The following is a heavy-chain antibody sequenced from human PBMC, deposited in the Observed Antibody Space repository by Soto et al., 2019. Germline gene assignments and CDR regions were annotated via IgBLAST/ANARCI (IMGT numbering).Heavy chain of an antibody. D-gene: IGHD1-7*01. CDR3: AGVQKWNYAIDY. J-gene: IGHJ4*02. CDR2: ISTYNGDA. V-gene: IGHV1-18*01. CDR1: GYIFTTYG. Sequence: ASVKVSCKASGYIFTTYGVSWVRQAPGQGLEWMGWISTYNGDANYAQNFQGRVTMTTDTSTSTAYMELRSLRSDDTAVYYCAGVQKWNYAIDYWGQGTLVTGSS.